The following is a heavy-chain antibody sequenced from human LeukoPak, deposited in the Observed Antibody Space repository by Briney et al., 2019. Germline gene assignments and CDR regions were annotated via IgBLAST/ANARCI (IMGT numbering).Heavy chain of an antibody. Sequence: GGSLSLSCAASGFTLSTYWMHWVRQAPGKGLVWVSRINNDGSSTIYADSVKGRFTISRDNSKNTLYLQMNSLRAEDTAVYYCARYSGGWFDPWGQGTLVTVSS. V-gene: IGHV3-74*01. D-gene: IGHD6-19*01. J-gene: IGHJ5*02. CDR2: INNDGSST. CDR3: ARYSGGWFDP. CDR1: GFTLSTYW.